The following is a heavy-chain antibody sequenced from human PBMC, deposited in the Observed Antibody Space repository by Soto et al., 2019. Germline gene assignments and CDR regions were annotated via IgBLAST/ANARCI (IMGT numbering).Heavy chain of an antibody. CDR1: GGNFTNYG. V-gene: IGHV1-69*01. J-gene: IGHJ5*02. D-gene: IGHD6-13*01. Sequence: QVQLVQSGAELKKPGSSLKVSCKASGGNFTNYGISWVRQAPGQGFEWMGGIIPLFGTTNYAHKFRGRVTVTADESTNTVYMELSSLRSEDTAIYYCARAHGTSWYNWFDPWGQGTLVTVSS. CDR3: ARAHGTSWYNWFDP. CDR2: IIPLFGTT.